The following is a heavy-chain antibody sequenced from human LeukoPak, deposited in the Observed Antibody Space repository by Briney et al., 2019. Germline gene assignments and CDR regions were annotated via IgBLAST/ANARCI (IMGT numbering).Heavy chain of an antibody. J-gene: IGHJ4*02. Sequence: SETLSLTCTVSGASISSYYWSWIRQPAGKGLEWIGRIYTSGSTNYNPSLKSRVTISVDKSKNQLSPKLSSVTAADTAVYYCARGPVDTTYLGFDYWGQGTLVTVSS. D-gene: IGHD5-18*01. CDR2: IYTSGST. CDR1: GASISSYY. CDR3: ARGPVDTTYLGFDY. V-gene: IGHV4-4*07.